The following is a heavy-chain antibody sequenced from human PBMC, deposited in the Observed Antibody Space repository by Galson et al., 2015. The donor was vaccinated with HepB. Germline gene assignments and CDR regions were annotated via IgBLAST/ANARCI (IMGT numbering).Heavy chain of an antibody. J-gene: IGHJ5*01. CDR1: GFTFSNYW. V-gene: IGHV3-74*01. CDR3: TRDIPKWMKYENSSFDS. CDR2: INSDGSST. Sequence: SLRLSCAASGFTFSNYWMHWVRQAPGKGLMWVSRINSDGSSTTYADAVRGRFTISRDNAKNTLSLQMDSLRAEDTAVYYCTRDIPKWMKYENSSFDSWGQGTLVTVSS. D-gene: IGHD2-2*01.